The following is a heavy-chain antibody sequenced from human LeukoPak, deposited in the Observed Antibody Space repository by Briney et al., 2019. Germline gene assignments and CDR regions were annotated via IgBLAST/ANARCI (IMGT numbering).Heavy chain of an antibody. D-gene: IGHD6-13*01. CDR2: IYYSGST. CDR3: TEGWYEDY. V-gene: IGHV4-39*07. J-gene: IGHJ4*02. CDR1: GGSFSSYY. Sequence: SETLSLTCAVYGGSFSSYYWGWIRQPPGKGLEWIGSIYYSGSTYYNPSLKSRVTISVDTSKNQFSLKLSSVTAADTAVYYCTEGWYEDYWGQGTLVTVSS.